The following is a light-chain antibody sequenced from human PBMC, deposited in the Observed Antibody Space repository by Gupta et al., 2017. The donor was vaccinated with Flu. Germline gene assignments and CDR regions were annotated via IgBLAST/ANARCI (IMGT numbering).Light chain of an antibody. CDR2: AAS. CDR3: QQSYSTPLT. V-gene: IGKV1-39*01. CDR1: QSISSY. J-gene: IGKJ4*01. Sequence: PSSLSASVGDRVTITCRASQSISSYVNWYQQKPGKAPKLLIYAASRLQSGVPSRFSGSGSGTDFTLTVSSRQPEDFATYYCQQSYSTPLTVGGGTKVEIK.